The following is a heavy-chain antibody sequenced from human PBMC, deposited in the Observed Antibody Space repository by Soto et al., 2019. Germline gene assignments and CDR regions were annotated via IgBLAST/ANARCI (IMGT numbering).Heavy chain of an antibody. CDR3: ARGIVAIPNWFDP. D-gene: IGHD3-22*01. V-gene: IGHV1-2*04. Sequence: ASVKVSRKASGYTFTGYYMHWVRQAPGQGLEWMGWINPNSGGTNYAQKFQGWVTMTRDTSISTAYMELSRLRSDDTAVYYCARGIVAIPNWFDPWGQGTLVTVSS. CDR1: GYTFTGYY. J-gene: IGHJ5*02. CDR2: INPNSGGT.